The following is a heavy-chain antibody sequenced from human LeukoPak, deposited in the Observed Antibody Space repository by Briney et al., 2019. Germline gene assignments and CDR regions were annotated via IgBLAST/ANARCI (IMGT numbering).Heavy chain of an antibody. CDR3: AKDQYSYGQLPPFY. J-gene: IGHJ4*02. Sequence: GGSLRLSCVASGFTFSSYWMTWVRQAPGKGLEWVANIKTDGSQIYYVDSVRGRFTISRDNAKNSLYLQMNSLRAEDTAVYYCAKDQYSYGQLPPFYWGQGTLVTVSS. CDR2: IKTDGSQI. D-gene: IGHD5-18*01. CDR1: GFTFSSYW. V-gene: IGHV3-7*01.